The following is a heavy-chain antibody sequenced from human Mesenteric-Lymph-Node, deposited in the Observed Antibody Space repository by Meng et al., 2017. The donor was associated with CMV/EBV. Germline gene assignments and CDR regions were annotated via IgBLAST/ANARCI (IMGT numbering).Heavy chain of an antibody. CDR1: GFGFGGYA. D-gene: IGHD3-10*01. J-gene: IGHJ4*02. Sequence: LGVSCAASGFGFGGYAVAWGRQAPGKGLEWVSVICSGAGATYYADSVKGRFTVSRDHSKNTLYLQMNSLRVEDTAVYYCVKGAIGGDYWGQGTLVTVSS. V-gene: IGHV3-23*03. CDR2: ICSGAGAT. CDR3: VKGAIGGDY.